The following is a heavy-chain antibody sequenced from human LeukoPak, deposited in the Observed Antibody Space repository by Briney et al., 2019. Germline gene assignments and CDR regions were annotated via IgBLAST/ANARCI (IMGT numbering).Heavy chain of an antibody. J-gene: IGHJ4*02. V-gene: IGHV7-4-1*02. Sequence: GASVKVSCKAAGYTFTSYAMNWVRQAPGQGLEWMGWINTNTGNPTYAQGFTGRFVFSLDTSVSTAYLQISSLKAEDTAVYYCAREQYGSGSPFGYHFDYWGQGTLVTVSS. CDR1: GYTFTSYA. D-gene: IGHD3-10*01. CDR2: INTNTGNP. CDR3: AREQYGSGSPFGYHFDY.